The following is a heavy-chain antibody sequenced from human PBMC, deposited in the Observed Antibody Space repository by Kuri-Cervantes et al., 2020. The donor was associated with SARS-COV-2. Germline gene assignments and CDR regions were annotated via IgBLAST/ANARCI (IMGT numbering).Heavy chain of an antibody. D-gene: IGHD4-11*01. CDR3: ATTVIVRRNYYYYGMDV. V-gene: IGHV1-69*02. CDR2: IIPILGIA. J-gene: IGHJ6*02. Sequence: GGSLRLSCKASGGTFSSYTISWVRQAPGQGLEWMGRIIPILGIANYAQKFQGRVTITADKSTRTAYMELSSLRSEDTAVYYCATTVIVRRNYYYYGMDVWGQGTTVTVSS. CDR1: GGTFSSYT.